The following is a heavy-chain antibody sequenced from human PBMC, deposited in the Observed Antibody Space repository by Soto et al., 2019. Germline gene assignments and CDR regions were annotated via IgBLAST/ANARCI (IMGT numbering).Heavy chain of an antibody. J-gene: IGHJ5*02. CDR1: GFTFGDAW. V-gene: IGHV3-15*07. CDR3: TTLAPS. Sequence: EVQLVESGGGWVKPGGSLTLSCVASGFTFGDAWMNWVRQAAGKGLEWVGHVKTKSEGETTDYAAPVKGRFTIWRDDSKNSLYLQINSRKSEDTGKYFCTTLAPSWGQGTQVTVSS. CDR2: VKTKSEGETT.